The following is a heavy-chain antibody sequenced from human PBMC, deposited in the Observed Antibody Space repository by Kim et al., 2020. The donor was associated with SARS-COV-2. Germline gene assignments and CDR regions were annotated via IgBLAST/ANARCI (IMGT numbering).Heavy chain of an antibody. CDR1: GFTFSSYA. Sequence: GGSLRLSCAASGFTFSSYAMSWVRQAPGKGLEWVSAISGSGGSTYYADSVKGRFTISRDNSKNTLYLQMNSLRAEDTAVYYCAKDRGYGSGQAPIYGMDVWGQGTTVTVSS. CDR2: ISGSGGST. V-gene: IGHV3-23*01. CDR3: AKDRGYGSGQAPIYGMDV. J-gene: IGHJ6*02. D-gene: IGHD3-10*01.